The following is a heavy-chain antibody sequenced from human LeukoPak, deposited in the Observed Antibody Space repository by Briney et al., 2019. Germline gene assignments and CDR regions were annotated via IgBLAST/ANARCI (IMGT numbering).Heavy chain of an antibody. J-gene: IGHJ4*02. Sequence: GGSLRLSCAASGFTFTNAWMTWVRQAPGKGLEWVGLIKSKAEGGTADFGAPVKGRFAISRDDSKNTLYLQMNGLKIEDTAVYYCATDLGSMYGLSYWGQGTLVTVSS. CDR1: GFTFTNAW. CDR2: IKSKAEGGTA. V-gene: IGHV3-15*01. D-gene: IGHD2-8*01. CDR3: ATDLGSMYGLSY.